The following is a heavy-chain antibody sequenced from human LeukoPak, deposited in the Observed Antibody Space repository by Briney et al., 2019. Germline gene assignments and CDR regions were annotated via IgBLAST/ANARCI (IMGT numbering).Heavy chain of an antibody. CDR3: TTGPYDYGSGTYYH. D-gene: IGHD3-10*01. V-gene: IGHV3-15*01. J-gene: IGHJ4*02. CDR1: GFAFSNAW. CDR2: IKSKTDGGTT. Sequence: GGSLRLSCAASGFAFSNAWMSWVRQAPGKGLEWVGRIKSKTDGGTTDYAAPVKGRFTISRDDSKNTLYVQMNSLKTEDTAVYYCTTGPYDYGSGTYYHWGQGTLVTVSS.